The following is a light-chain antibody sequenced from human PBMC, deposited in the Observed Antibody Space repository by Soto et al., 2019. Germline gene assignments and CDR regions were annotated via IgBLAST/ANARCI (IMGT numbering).Light chain of an antibody. V-gene: IGKV1-5*03. CDR2: KAS. CDR3: KHYSNSPWT. Sequence: DIQMTQSPSTLSASVGDRITITCRASQSITEWLAWYQQKPGKAPKLLIYKASSLQSGVPSRFSGSGFGTEFTLSTSSPQPDDFATYYCKHYSNSPWTFGQGTKVEIK. J-gene: IGKJ1*01. CDR1: QSITEW.